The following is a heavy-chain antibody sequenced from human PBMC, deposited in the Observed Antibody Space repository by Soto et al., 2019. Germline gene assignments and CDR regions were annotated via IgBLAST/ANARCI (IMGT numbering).Heavy chain of an antibody. CDR2: ISGSGGST. CDR1: GFTFSSYA. V-gene: IGHV3-23*01. Sequence: GGSLRLSCAASGFTFSSYAMSWVRQAPGKGLEWVSAISGSGGSTYYADSVKGRFTISRDNSKNTLYLQMNSLRAEDTAVYYCARDFGDCTNGVCYTMGAIDIPGQARIVTVSS. D-gene: IGHD2-8*01. J-gene: IGHJ3*02. CDR3: ARDFGDCTNGVCYTMGAIDI.